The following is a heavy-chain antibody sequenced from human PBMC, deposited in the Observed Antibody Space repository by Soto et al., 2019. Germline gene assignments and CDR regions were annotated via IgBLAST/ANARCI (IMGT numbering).Heavy chain of an antibody. CDR1: GGSISSGGYY. CDR3: ARTSRIYFDY. V-gene: IGHV4-31*02. CDR2: IYYSGST. J-gene: IGHJ4*02. Sequence: SETLSLTCTVSGGSISSGGYYWSWIRQHPGKGLEWIGYIYYSGSTYYNPSLKSRVTISVDTSKNQFSLKLSSATAADTAVYYCARTSRIYFDYWGQGTLVTVSS.